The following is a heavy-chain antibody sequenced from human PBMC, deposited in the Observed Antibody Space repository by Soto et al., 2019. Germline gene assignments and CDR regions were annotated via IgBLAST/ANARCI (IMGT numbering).Heavy chain of an antibody. V-gene: IGHV4-59*12. CDR3: AGQRGSGWYYFDS. D-gene: IGHD6-19*01. Sequence: SETLSLTCTVSGGSISSYYWSWIRQPPGKGLEWIGYIYDSGSTNYNPSLKSRVTISVDTSKNQFSLKLNSVTAADTAMYYCAGQRGSGWYYFDSWGQGTLVTVSS. J-gene: IGHJ4*02. CDR1: GGSISSYY. CDR2: IYDSGST.